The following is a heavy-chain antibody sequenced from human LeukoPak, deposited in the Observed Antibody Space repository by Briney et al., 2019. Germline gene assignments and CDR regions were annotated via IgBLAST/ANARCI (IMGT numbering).Heavy chain of an antibody. CDR3: AKDLWDSSGSDI. D-gene: IGHD3-22*01. J-gene: IGHJ3*02. V-gene: IGHV3-30*18. Sequence: GSLRLSCVTSGFTFSSYGMHWVRQVPGKGLEWVPVISYDAKSNYHVDAVKGQFTITRDNSKNTLYLQMNSLRAEDTAVYYCAKDLWDSSGSDIWGQGTMVTVSS. CDR2: ISYDAKSN. CDR1: GFTFSSYG.